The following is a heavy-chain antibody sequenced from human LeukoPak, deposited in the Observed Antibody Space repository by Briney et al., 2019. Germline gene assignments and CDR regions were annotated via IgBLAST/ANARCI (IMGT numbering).Heavy chain of an antibody. J-gene: IGHJ4*02. CDR1: GFTFSSYG. CDR3: ARANSYSYGSHFDY. V-gene: IGHV3-30*03. D-gene: IGHD5-18*01. Sequence: PGGSLRLSCAASGFTFSSYGMHWVRQAPGKGLEWVAVISYDGSNKYYADSVKGRFTISRDNSKNTLYLQMNSLRAEDTAVYYCARANSYSYGSHFDYWGQGTLVTVSS. CDR2: ISYDGSNK.